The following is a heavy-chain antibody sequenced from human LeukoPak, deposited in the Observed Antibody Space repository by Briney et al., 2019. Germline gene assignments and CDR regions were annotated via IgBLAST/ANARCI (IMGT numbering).Heavy chain of an antibody. V-gene: IGHV3-23*01. Sequence: GGSLRLSCAASGFTFSSYAMHWVRQAPGKGLEWVSGISWNSGSIGYADSVKGRFTISRDNSKNTLYMQMNSLRAEDTALYYCAKGPLIEVAGTTWDYWGQGTLVTVSS. D-gene: IGHD6-19*01. CDR2: ISWNSGSI. CDR3: AKGPLIEVAGTTWDY. J-gene: IGHJ4*02. CDR1: GFTFSSYA.